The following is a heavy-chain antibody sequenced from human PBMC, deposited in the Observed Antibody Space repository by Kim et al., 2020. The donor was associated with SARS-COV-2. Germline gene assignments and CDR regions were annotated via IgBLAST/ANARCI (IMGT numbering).Heavy chain of an antibody. CDR1: GFTFSNAW. CDR2: IKSKTDGGTT. J-gene: IGHJ6*02. V-gene: IGHV3-15*01. CDR3: TTLYYYGSGSYYKGPPYYYYGMDV. D-gene: IGHD3-10*01. Sequence: GGSLRLSCAASGFTFSNAWMSWVRQAPGKGLEWVGRIKSKTDGGTTDYAAPVKGRFTISRDDSKNTLYLQMNSLKTEDTAVYYCTTLYYYGSGSYYKGPPYYYYGMDVWGQGTTVTVSS.